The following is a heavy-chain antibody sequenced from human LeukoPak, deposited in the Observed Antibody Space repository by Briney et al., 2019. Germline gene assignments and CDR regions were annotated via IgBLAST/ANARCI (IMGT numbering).Heavy chain of an antibody. D-gene: IGHD5-24*01. V-gene: IGHV4-38-2*01. CDR2: IHHSGST. Sequence: PSETLSLTCAVSGYSISNGYYWGWIRQPPGKGLEWIGSIHHSGSTFYNPSLKSRVTISVDTSKNQFSLKLSSVTAADTAVYYCARLMATIHGPFDYWGQGTLVTVSS. CDR3: ARLMATIHGPFDY. CDR1: GYSISNGYY. J-gene: IGHJ4*02.